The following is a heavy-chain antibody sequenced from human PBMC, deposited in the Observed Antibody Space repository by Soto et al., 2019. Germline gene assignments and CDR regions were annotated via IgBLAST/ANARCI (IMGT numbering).Heavy chain of an antibody. CDR3: ARVPVAVAATEDYYGLDV. Sequence: ASETPSLTCSVSGVSITSYYWSWIRQSAGGGLEWMGRINTDGLSTYSPSFKSRLTMSLDTSKNQVSLRLISVTAADTAVYFCARVPVAVAATEDYYGLDVWGQGTTVTVSS. CDR1: GVSITSYY. V-gene: IGHV4-4*07. J-gene: IGHJ6*02. D-gene: IGHD2-15*01. CDR2: INTDGLS.